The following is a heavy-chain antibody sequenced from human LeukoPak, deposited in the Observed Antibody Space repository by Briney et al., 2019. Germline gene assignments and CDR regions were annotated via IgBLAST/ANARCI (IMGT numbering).Heavy chain of an antibody. Sequence: GGSLRLSCAASGFTFSSYGMHWVRQAPGKGLEWVAVISYDGSNKYYAGSVKGRFTISRDNSKNTLYLQMNSLRAEDTAVYYCAKGIQLWFSDAFDIWGQGTMVTVSS. CDR3: AKGIQLWFSDAFDI. V-gene: IGHV3-30*18. J-gene: IGHJ3*02. CDR2: ISYDGSNK. D-gene: IGHD5-18*01. CDR1: GFTFSSYG.